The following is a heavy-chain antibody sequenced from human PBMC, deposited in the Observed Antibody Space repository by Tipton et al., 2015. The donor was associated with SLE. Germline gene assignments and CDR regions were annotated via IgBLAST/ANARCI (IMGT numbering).Heavy chain of an antibody. D-gene: IGHD3-10*01. CDR1: GFTFSSYE. CDR2: ISSSSSYI. J-gene: IGHJ3*02. CDR3: ARSRGFRDAFDI. V-gene: IGHV3-21*05. Sequence: SLRLSCAASGFTFSSYEMNWVRQAPGKGLEWVSYISSSSSYIYYADSVKGRFTISRDNAKNSLYLQMNSLRAEDTAVYYCARSRGFRDAFDIWGQGTMVTVSS.